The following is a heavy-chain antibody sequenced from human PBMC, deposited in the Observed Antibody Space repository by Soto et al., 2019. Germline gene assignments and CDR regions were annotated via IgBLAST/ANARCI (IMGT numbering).Heavy chain of an antibody. CDR1: GYSFAGYW. V-gene: IGHV5-10-1*01. CDR2: IDPSDSQT. Sequence: GESLKISCKGSGYSFAGYWITWVRQKPGKGLEWMGRIDPSDSQTYYSPSFRGHVTISVTKSITTVFLQWSSLRASDTAMYYCAKQIYDSDTGPNFQYYFDSWGQGTPVTVSS. CDR3: AKQIYDSDTGPNFQYYFDS. J-gene: IGHJ4*02. D-gene: IGHD3-22*01.